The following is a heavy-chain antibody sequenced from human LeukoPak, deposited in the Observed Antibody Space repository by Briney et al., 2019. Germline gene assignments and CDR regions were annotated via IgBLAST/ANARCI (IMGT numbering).Heavy chain of an antibody. J-gene: IGHJ4*02. CDR1: GGSISSGGYY. CDR2: IYYSGST. Sequence: SQTLSLTCTVSGGSISSGGYYWSWIRQPPGKGLEWIGYIYYSGSTNYNPSLKSRVTISVDTSKNQFSLKLSSVTAADTAVYYCARDSGGAGHDYWGQGTLVTVSS. CDR3: ARDSGGAGHDY. D-gene: IGHD2-15*01. V-gene: IGHV4-61*08.